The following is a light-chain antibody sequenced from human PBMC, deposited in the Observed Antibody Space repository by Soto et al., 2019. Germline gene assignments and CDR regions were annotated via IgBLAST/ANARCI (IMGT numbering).Light chain of an antibody. Sequence: VLTQPASVSGSRGQSITISCNGTSSDVGGYNFVSWYQQHPGKAPKLMIHEVSNRPSGVSNRFSGSKSGNTASLTISGLQAEDEADYYCSSYTSISTLGVFGTGTKVTVL. CDR3: SSYTSISTLGV. CDR1: SSDVGGYNF. CDR2: EVS. V-gene: IGLV2-14*01. J-gene: IGLJ1*01.